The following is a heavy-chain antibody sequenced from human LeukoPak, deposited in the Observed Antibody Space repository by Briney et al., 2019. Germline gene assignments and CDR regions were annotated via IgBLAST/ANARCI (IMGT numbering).Heavy chain of an antibody. Sequence: SETLSLTCTVSGYSISSGYYWGWIRQPPGKGLEWIGSIYHSGSTYYNPSLKGRVTISVDTSKNQFSLKLSSVTAADTAVYYCATTDSSGWFDYWGQGTLVTVSS. J-gene: IGHJ4*02. CDR3: ATTDSSGWFDY. V-gene: IGHV4-38-2*02. CDR2: IYHSGST. CDR1: GYSISSGYY. D-gene: IGHD6-19*01.